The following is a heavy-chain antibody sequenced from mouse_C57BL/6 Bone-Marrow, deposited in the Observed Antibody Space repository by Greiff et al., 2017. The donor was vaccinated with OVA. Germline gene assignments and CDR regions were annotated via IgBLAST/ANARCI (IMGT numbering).Heavy chain of an antibody. CDR3: ARDFITTVVAPRMDY. V-gene: IGHV5-4*01. Sequence: EVKLVESGGGLVKPGGSLKLSCAASGFTFSSYAMSWVRQTPEKRLEWVATISDGGSYTYYPDNVKGRFTISRDNAKNNLYLQMSHLKSEDTAMYYCARDFITTVVAPRMDYWGKGTSVTVSS. CDR1: GFTFSSYA. CDR2: ISDGGSYT. J-gene: IGHJ4*01. D-gene: IGHD1-1*01.